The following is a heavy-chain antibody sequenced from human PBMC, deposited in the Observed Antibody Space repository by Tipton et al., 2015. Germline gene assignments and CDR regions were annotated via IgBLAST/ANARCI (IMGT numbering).Heavy chain of an antibody. J-gene: IGHJ4*02. D-gene: IGHD1-1*01. CDR2: INHSGST. CDR3: ARGPWKTFDY. V-gene: IGHV4-34*01. Sequence: TLSLTCAVYGGSLSGYYWSWIRQPPGKGLEWIGEINHSGSTNYNPSLKSRVTISVDTSKNQFSLKLSSVTAADTALYYCARGPWKTFDYWGQGTPVTVSS. CDR1: GGSLSGYY.